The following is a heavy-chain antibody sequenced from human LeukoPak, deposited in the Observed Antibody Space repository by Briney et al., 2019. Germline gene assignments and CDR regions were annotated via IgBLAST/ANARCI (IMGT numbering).Heavy chain of an antibody. J-gene: IGHJ6*03. Sequence: SVKVSCKASGGTFSSYAISWVRQAPGQGLEWMGGIIPIFGTANYAQKLQGRVTMTTDTSTSTAYMELRSLRSDDTAVYYCARELSGFMDVWGKGTTVTVSS. CDR2: IIPIFGTA. D-gene: IGHD6-25*01. CDR3: ARELSGFMDV. CDR1: GGTFSSYA. V-gene: IGHV1-69*05.